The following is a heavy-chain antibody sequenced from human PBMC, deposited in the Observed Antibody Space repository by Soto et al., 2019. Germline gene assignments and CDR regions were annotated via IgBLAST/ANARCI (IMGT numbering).Heavy chain of an antibody. CDR2: ISGSGGST. CDR3: AKGYYDSSGYYYRGIDY. V-gene: IGHV3-23*01. Sequence: GGSLRLTCAASGFTFSSYAMSWVRQAPGKGLEWVSAISGSGGSTYYADSVKGRFTISRDNSKNTLYLQMNSLRAEDTAVYYCAKGYYDSSGYYYRGIDYWGQGTLVTVSS. D-gene: IGHD3-22*01. J-gene: IGHJ4*02. CDR1: GFTFSSYA.